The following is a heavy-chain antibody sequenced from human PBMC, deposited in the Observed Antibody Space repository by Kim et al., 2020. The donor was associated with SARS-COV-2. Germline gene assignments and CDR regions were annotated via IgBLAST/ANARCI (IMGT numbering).Heavy chain of an antibody. J-gene: IGHJ4*02. D-gene: IGHD3-10*01. V-gene: IGHV3-23*01. CDR3: AKPLSAMVRGVIID. CDR2: ISGSGGST. CDR1: GFTFSSYA. Sequence: GGSLRLSCAASGFTFSSYAMSWVRQAPGKGLEWVSGISGSGGSTYYADSGKGRFTISRDNSKNTLYLQMNSLRAEDTAVYYCAKPLSAMVRGVIIDWGQGTLVTVSS.